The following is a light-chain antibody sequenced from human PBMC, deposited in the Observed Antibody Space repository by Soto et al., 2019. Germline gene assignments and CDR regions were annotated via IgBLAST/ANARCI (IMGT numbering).Light chain of an antibody. CDR2: KVS. Sequence: VVLTPSPLSLPVTLGQPPSVSATSSQTPVHSDGNTYLAWFQQRPGQSPRRLIYKVSNRDSGVPDRFSGSGSGSHFILQISRVEADDVGLYFCMQGTHWPPTFGQGTKVDIK. CDR1: QTPVHSDGNTY. CDR3: MQGTHWPPT. J-gene: IGKJ1*01. V-gene: IGKV2-30*02.